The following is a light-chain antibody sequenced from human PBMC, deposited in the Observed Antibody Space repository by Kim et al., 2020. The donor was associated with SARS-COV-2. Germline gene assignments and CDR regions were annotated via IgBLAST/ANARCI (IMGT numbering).Light chain of an antibody. V-gene: IGKV3-20*01. CDR2: GAS. CDR1: QTISSDS. CDR3: QQYGDFVLT. J-gene: IGKJ4*01. Sequence: YPGESATLSCRASQTISSDSLAWYQQRPGQAPRLLIYGASTRATDVPDRFSGGGSGTDFTLTLTTLEPEDFAVYYCQQYGDFVLTFGGGTKVEIK.